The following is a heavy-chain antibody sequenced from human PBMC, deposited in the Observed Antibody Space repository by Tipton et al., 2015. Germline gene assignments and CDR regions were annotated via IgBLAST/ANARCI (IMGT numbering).Heavy chain of an antibody. CDR1: SDSISKYY. Sequence: TLSLTCSVSSDSISKYYWSWIRQPPGKELEWIGYIQYSGSTNYNPSLKSRVTISVDTSKTQFSLKMNSVTAADTAVYYCARERENSYGSFDHWGQGSLVTVSS. J-gene: IGHJ4*02. CDR2: IQYSGST. CDR3: ARERENSYGSFDH. V-gene: IGHV4-59*12. D-gene: IGHD3-16*01.